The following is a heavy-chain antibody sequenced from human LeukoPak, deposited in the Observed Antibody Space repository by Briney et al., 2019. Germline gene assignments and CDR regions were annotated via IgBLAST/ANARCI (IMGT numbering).Heavy chain of an antibody. Sequence: SETLSLTCTVSGGSISSSSYYWGWIRQPPGKGLEWIGSIYYSGSTYYNPSLKSRVTISVDTSKNQFSLKLSSVTAADTAVYYCARAMGDYGDQGCFQHWGQGTLVTVSS. D-gene: IGHD4-17*01. J-gene: IGHJ1*01. CDR1: GGSISSSSYY. V-gene: IGHV4-39*01. CDR3: ARAMGDYGDQGCFQH. CDR2: IYYSGST.